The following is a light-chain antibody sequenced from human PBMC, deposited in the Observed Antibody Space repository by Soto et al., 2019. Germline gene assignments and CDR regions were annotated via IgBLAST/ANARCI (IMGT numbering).Light chain of an antibody. CDR3: QQYGSSTIN. CDR1: QSVSSSS. Sequence: EIVLTQSPGTLSLSPGERATLSCRASQSVSSSSLAWYQQKPGQAPRLLIYGASSRATGIPDRFSGSGSGTDFTLSISRLDPEDFAVYYCQQYGSSTINFGQGTRLEIK. CDR2: GAS. V-gene: IGKV3-20*01. J-gene: IGKJ5*01.